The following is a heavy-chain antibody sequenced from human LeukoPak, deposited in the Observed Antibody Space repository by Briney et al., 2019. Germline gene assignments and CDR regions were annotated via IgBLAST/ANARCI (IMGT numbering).Heavy chain of an antibody. CDR2: ISSGSTTI. Sequence: GGSLRLSCAASGFTFNTYIMNWVRQAPGKGLEWVSSISSGSTTIYYADSVKGRFTISRDNSKNTLYLQMNSLRAEDTAVYYCAKARYSSSHLGYWGQGTLVTVSS. V-gene: IGHV3-48*01. CDR3: AKARYSSSHLGY. D-gene: IGHD6-13*01. CDR1: GFTFNTYI. J-gene: IGHJ4*02.